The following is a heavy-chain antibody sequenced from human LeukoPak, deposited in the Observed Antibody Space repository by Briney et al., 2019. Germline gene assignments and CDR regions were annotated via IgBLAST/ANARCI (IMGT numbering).Heavy chain of an antibody. D-gene: IGHD2/OR15-2a*01. CDR2: ISYDGSNK. CDR3: SRSGNSGLLGY. J-gene: IGHJ4*02. CDR1: GFTFSSYA. Sequence: GGSLRLSCDASGFTFSSYAMHWVRQAPGKGLEWVAVISYDGSNKYYADSVKGRFTISRDNSKNTLYVQMNSLRPEDTAVCYCSRSGNSGLLGYWGQGTLVTVSS. V-gene: IGHV3-30*04.